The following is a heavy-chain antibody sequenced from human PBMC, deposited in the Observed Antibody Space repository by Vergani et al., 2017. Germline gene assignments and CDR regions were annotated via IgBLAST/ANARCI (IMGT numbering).Heavy chain of an antibody. V-gene: IGHV3-33*01. CDR3: ARGNYDFWSGAYMDV. CDR1: GFTFSSYG. D-gene: IGHD3-3*01. CDR2: IWYDGSNK. Sequence: QVQLVESGGGVVQPGRSLRLSCAASGFTFSSYGMHWVRQAPGKGLEWVAVIWYDGSNKYYADSVKGRFTISRDNSKNTLYLQMNSLRAEETAVYYCARGNYDFWSGAYMDVWGKGTTVTVSS. J-gene: IGHJ6*03.